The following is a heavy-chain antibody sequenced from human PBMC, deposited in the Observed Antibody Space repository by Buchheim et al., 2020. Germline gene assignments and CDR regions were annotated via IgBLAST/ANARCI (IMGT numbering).Heavy chain of an antibody. D-gene: IGHD3-16*02. CDR1: GGSFSAYY. CDR3: ARTGSDYVWGSYRPAYFDY. Sequence: QVQLQQWGAGLLKPSETLSLTCAVYGGSFSAYYWSWIRQPPGKGLEWIGEINHSGSTNYNPSLKSRVTISVDTSKNKFSLKRSSVTAADTTVYYCARTGSDYVWGSYRPAYFDYWGQGTL. CDR2: INHSGST. J-gene: IGHJ4*02. V-gene: IGHV4-34*01.